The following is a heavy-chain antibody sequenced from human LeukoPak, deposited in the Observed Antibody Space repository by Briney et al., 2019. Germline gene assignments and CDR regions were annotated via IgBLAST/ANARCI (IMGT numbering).Heavy chain of an antibody. V-gene: IGHV1-69*05. CDR1: GGTFRSYA. Sequence: SVKVSCKASGGTFRSYAISWVRQAPGQGLGWMGRIVPMIGTANYAQKFQGRVTIITDESTSTAYMELSSLRSEDTAVYYCARDGPDHYLDVWGKGTTVTVS. J-gene: IGHJ6*03. CDR2: IVPMIGTA. CDR3: ARDGPDHYLDV.